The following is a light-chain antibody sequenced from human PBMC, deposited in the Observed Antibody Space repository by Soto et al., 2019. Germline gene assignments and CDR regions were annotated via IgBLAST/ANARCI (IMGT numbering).Light chain of an antibody. CDR3: QQTYNTPYT. CDR1: QRITTY. V-gene: IGKV1-39*01. CDR2: TSG. J-gene: IGKJ2*01. Sequence: INMTQSPSSLSSSVGDRVTITCRASQRITTYLNWYQQKPGEATKLLISTSGTLQSGVPSRFTGSGSGTDFTLTIPGLQPADFATDFCQQTYNTPYTFGQGTKLEIK.